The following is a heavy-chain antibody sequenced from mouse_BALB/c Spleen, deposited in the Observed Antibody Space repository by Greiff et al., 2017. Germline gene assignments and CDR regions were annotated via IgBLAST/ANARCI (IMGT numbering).Heavy chain of an antibody. CDR3: ALLRVVVGGYFDY. CDR2: IDPANGNT. V-gene: IGHV14-3*02. Sequence: VQLKESGAELVKPGASVKLSCTASGFNIKDTYMHWVKQRPEQGLEWIGRIDPANGNTKYDPKFQGKATITADTSSNTAYLQLSSLTSEDTAVYYCALLRVVVGGYFDYWGQGTTLTVSS. J-gene: IGHJ2*01. CDR1: GFNIKDTY. D-gene: IGHD1-1*01.